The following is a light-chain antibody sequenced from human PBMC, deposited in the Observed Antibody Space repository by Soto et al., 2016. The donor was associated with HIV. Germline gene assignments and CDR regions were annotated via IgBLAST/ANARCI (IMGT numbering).Light chain of an antibody. CDR1: QSISSY. Sequence: DIQMTQSPSSLSASVGDRVTITCRASQSISSYLNWYQQKPGKAPKLLIYAASSLQSGVPSRFSGSGSGTDFTLTISSLQPEDSGSYYCHQSDSTPGTIGQGTKVEIK. J-gene: IGKJ1*01. CDR2: AAS. CDR3: HQSDSTPGT. V-gene: IGKV1-39*01.